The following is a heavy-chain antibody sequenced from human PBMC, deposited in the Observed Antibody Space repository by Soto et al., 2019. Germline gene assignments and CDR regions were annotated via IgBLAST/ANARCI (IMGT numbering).Heavy chain of an antibody. D-gene: IGHD6-6*01. CDR3: ARDSSFPFYYYGMDV. Sequence: PSETLSLTCTVSGGSISSYYWSWIRQPPGKGLEWIGYIYYSGSTNYNPSLKSRVTISVDTSKNQFSLKLSSVTAADTAVYYCARDSSFPFYYYGMDVWGKGTTVTVSS. J-gene: IGHJ6*04. CDR2: IYYSGST. CDR1: GGSISSYY. V-gene: IGHV4-59*01.